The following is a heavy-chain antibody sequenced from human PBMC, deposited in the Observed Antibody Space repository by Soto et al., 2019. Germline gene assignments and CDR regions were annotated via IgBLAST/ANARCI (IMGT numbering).Heavy chain of an antibody. V-gene: IGHV3-7*03. CDR1: GFTSSSYW. CDR2: IKQDGSEK. Sequence: TGGSLRLSCAASGFTSSSYWMSWVRQAPGKGLEWVANIKQDGSEKYYVDSVKGRFTISRDNAKNSLYLQMNSLRVEDTAMYYCARVRCSGGDCFYDYWGQGTLVTVSS. CDR3: ARVRCSGGDCFYDY. D-gene: IGHD2-21*02. J-gene: IGHJ4*02.